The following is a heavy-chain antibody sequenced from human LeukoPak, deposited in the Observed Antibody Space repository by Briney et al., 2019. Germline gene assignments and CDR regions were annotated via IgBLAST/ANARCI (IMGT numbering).Heavy chain of an antibody. Sequence: GGSLRLSCAASGFTFSSYSMNWVRQAPGKGLEWVAVISYDGSNKYYADSVKGRFTISRDNSNNTLYLQMNSLRAEDTAVYYCARVAESGYYYDTSGYSPRFEYWGQGTLVTVSS. CDR2: ISYDGSNK. CDR3: ARVAESGYYYDTSGYSPRFEY. D-gene: IGHD3-22*01. CDR1: GFTFSSYS. J-gene: IGHJ4*02. V-gene: IGHV3-30*03.